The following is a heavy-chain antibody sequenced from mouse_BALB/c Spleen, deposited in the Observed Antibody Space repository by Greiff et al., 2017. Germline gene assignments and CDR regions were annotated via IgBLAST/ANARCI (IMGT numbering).Heavy chain of an antibody. V-gene: IGHV1-18*01. Sequence: EVQVVESGPELVKPGASMKISCKASGYSFTGYTMNWVKQSHGKNLEWIGLINPYNGGTSYNQKFKGKATLTVDKSSSTAYMELLSLTSEDSAVYYCARRTIYYGYGGFAYWGQGTLVTVSA. CDR2: INPYNGGT. D-gene: IGHD2-2*01. CDR1: GYSFTGYT. J-gene: IGHJ3*01. CDR3: ARRTIYYGYGGFAY.